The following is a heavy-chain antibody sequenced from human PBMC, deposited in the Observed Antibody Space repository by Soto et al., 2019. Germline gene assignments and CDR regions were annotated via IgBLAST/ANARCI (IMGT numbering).Heavy chain of an antibody. CDR2: LSYDGINT. CDR1: GFTFSSYG. CDR3: AKEGGLSGSYYISSSYYFDY. D-gene: IGHD1-26*01. V-gene: IGHV3-30*18. Sequence: GGSLRLSCVASGFTFSSYGMHWVRQAPGKGLEWVAILSYDGINTYYADFVKCRFTISRDNSKNTLFLQMNSLRAEDTSVYYCAKEGGLSGSYYISSSYYFDYWGQGTLVTVSS. J-gene: IGHJ4*02.